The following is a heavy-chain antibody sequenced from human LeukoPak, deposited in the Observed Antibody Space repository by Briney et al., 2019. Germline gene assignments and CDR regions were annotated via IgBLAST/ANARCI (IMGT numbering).Heavy chain of an antibody. V-gene: IGHV1-18*01. CDR2: ISAYNGNT. J-gene: IGHJ5*02. CDR3: ARDPANDYSNYGWFDP. CDR1: GYTFTSYG. D-gene: IGHD4-11*01. Sequence: ASAKVSCKASGYTFTSYGISWVRQAPGQGLEWMGWISAYNGNTNYAQKLQGRVTMTTDTSTSTAYMELRSLRSDDTAVYYCARDPANDYSNYGWFDPWRQGTLVTVSS.